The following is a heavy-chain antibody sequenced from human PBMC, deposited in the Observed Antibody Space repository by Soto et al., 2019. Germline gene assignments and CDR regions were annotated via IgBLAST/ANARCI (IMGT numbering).Heavy chain of an antibody. J-gene: IGHJ6*02. Sequence: QVQRVESGGGEVQPGRSLTISCAASGFTFSTYGRHWVRQTPGKGLEWVAVISYDGTNKFYSDSVKGRFTISRDNFKNTLTLQMNSLRADDTAVYSCAKDLQSYGDYDYYCSGMDVWGLGTRVTVSS. CDR2: ISYDGTNK. V-gene: IGHV3-30*18. CDR3: AKDLQSYGDYDYYCSGMDV. CDR1: GFTFSTYG. D-gene: IGHD4-17*01.